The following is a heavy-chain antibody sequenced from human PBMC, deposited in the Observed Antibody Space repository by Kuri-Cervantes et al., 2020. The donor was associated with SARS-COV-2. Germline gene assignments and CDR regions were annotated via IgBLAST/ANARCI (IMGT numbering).Heavy chain of an antibody. Sequence: ASVKVSCKSSGYSFTNYGINWVRQAPGQGLEWMGWISAYNGNTIYAQKLQGRVTMTTDTSTSTAYMDLRSLRSDDTAVYYCARDFNDFWGGYATFDPWGQGTLVTVSS. CDR1: GYSFTNYG. CDR2: ISAYNGNT. V-gene: IGHV1-18*04. D-gene: IGHD3-3*01. CDR3: ARDFNDFWGGYATFDP. J-gene: IGHJ5*02.